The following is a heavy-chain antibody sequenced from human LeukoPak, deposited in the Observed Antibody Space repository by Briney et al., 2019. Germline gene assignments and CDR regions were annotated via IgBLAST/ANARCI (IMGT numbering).Heavy chain of an antibody. D-gene: IGHD1-20*01. Sequence: GGSLRLSCAASGFSFNIHWMHWVRQAPGKGLVCVSRINTDGSSTDYADSVKGRFTISRDNAKNTLYLQMNSLRAEDTAVYYCGRDLNWNQIDHCGQGSLVTVSS. V-gene: IGHV3-74*01. CDR3: GRDLNWNQIDH. CDR2: INTDGSST. J-gene: IGHJ4*02. CDR1: GFSFNIHW.